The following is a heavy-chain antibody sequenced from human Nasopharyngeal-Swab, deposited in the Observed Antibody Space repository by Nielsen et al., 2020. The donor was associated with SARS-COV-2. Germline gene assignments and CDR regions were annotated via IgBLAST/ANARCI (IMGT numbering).Heavy chain of an antibody. Sequence: ASVKVSCRASGYTFTSYAMNWVRQAPGQGLEWMGWINTNTGNPTYAQGFTGRFVFSLDTSVSTAYLQISSLKAEDTAVYYCARDHDFWSGYYSWFDPWGQGTLVTVSS. J-gene: IGHJ5*02. V-gene: IGHV7-4-1*02. CDR2: INTNTGNP. CDR1: GYTFTSYA. CDR3: ARDHDFWSGYYSWFDP. D-gene: IGHD3-3*01.